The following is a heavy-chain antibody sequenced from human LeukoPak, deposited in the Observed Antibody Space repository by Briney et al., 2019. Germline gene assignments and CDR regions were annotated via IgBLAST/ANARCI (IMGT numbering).Heavy chain of an antibody. CDR1: GGSISSYY. CDR2: IYYSGST. D-gene: IGHD3-22*01. V-gene: IGHV4-59*12. J-gene: IGHJ3*02. CDR3: ARFKRIRITMIVVAGETNAFDI. Sequence: SETLSLTCTISGGSISSYYWSWIRQPPGKGLEWIGYIYYSGSTNYNPSLRSRVTISVDTSKNQFSLKLSSVTAADTAVYYCARFKRIRITMIVVAGETNAFDIWGQGTMVTVSS.